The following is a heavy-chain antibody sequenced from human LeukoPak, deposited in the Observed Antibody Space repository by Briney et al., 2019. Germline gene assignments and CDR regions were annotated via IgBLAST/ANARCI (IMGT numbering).Heavy chain of an antibody. D-gene: IGHD3-16*02. Sequence: QPGGSLRLSCAASGFTFSSYGFHWVRQAPGKGLEWLAVIGYDGSNKFSAESVKGRFTISRDNSKNTLYLQMNSLRAGDTAVYYCARDWSYRFDYWGQGTLVTVSS. CDR2: IGYDGSNK. CDR1: GFTFSSYG. V-gene: IGHV3-33*01. J-gene: IGHJ4*02. CDR3: ARDWSYRFDY.